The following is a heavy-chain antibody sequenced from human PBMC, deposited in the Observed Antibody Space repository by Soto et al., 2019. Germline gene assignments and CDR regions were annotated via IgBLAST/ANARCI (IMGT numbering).Heavy chain of an antibody. D-gene: IGHD2-15*01. CDR1: SGSISSSNW. CDR2: IYHSGST. V-gene: IGHV4-4*02. J-gene: IGHJ6*03. CDR3: ARGLHDLVVVAATPSPSYYMDV. Sequence: QVQLQESGPGLVKPSGTLSLTCAVSSGSISSSNWWRWVRQPPGKGLEWIGEIYHSGSTNYNPSLKSRVTISVDKSKNQFSLKLSSVTAADTAVYYCARGLHDLVVVAATPSPSYYMDVWGKGTKVTVSS.